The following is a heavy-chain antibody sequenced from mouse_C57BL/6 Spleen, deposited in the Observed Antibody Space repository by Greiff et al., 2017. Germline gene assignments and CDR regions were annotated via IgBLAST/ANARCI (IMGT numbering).Heavy chain of an antibody. V-gene: IGHV1-52*01. Sequence: QVQLQQPGAELVRPGSSVKLSCKASGYTFTSYWMHWVKQRPIQGLEWIGNIDPSDSETHYNQKFKDKATLTVDKSSSTAYMQLSSLTSEDSAVYYCARSGDDYDGAWFAYWGQGTLVTVSA. D-gene: IGHD2-4*01. CDR1: GYTFTSYW. CDR3: ARSGDDYDGAWFAY. J-gene: IGHJ3*01. CDR2: IDPSDSET.